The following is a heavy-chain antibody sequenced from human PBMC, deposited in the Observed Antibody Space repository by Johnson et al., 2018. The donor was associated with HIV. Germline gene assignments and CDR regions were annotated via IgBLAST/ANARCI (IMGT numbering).Heavy chain of an antibody. Sequence: LLVESGGVVVQPGGSLRLSCAASGFTFDDYAMHWVRQAPGKGLEWVSLISWDGGSTYYADSVKGRFTISRDNSKNSLYLQMNSLTAGDTAVYYCARERDPERGSQQSGVYAFYIWGQGTMVTVSS. D-gene: IGHD3-10*01. V-gene: IGHV3-43D*03. CDR2: ISWDGGST. CDR1: GFTFDDYA. J-gene: IGHJ3*02. CDR3: ARERDPERGSQQSGVYAFYI.